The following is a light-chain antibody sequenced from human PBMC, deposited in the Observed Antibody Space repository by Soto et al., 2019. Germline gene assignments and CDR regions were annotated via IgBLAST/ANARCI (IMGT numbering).Light chain of an antibody. CDR1: QSISSW. Sequence: DIQMTQSPSTLSASVGDRVTITSRASQSISSWLAWYQQKPGKAPKLLIYDASSLESGFPSRFSGSGSGTEFTLTISSLQPDDFATYYCQQYISYSDTFGQGTQLEIK. J-gene: IGKJ2*01. CDR3: QQYISYSDT. V-gene: IGKV1-5*01. CDR2: DAS.